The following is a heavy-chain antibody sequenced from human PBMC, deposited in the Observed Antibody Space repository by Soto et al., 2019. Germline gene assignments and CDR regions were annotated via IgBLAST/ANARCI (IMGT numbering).Heavy chain of an antibody. D-gene: IGHD1-26*01. J-gene: IGHJ6*02. V-gene: IGHV3-49*03. CDR1: GFTFGDYA. CDR2: IRSKAYGGTT. Sequence: LRLSCTASGFTFGDYAMSWFRQAPGKGLEWVGFIRSKAYGGTTEYAASVKGRFTISRDDSKSIAYLQMNSLKTEDTAVYYCTRWWWELPAHYYYGMDVWGQGTTVTVSS. CDR3: TRWWWELPAHYYYGMDV.